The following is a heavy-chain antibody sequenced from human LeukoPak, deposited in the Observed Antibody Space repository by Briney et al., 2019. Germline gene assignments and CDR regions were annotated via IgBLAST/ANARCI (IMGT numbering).Heavy chain of an antibody. CDR2: NGRQGISDAT. J-gene: IGHJ4*02. D-gene: IGHD3-9*01. CDR1: GLTFSGSG. Sequence: GGSLRLSCAASGLTFSGSGIHWVRQASGKGLEWLGGNGRQGISDATRDAASLKGKFTISRVDSRNTAYLQMNSLKTEDTAVYYCAGDYNFLTSLNYWGQGTLVTVSS. V-gene: IGHV3-73*01. CDR3: AGDYNFLTSLNY.